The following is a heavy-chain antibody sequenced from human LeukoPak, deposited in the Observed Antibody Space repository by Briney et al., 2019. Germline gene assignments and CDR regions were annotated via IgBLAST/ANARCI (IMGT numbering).Heavy chain of an antibody. CDR3: ARENGDYLYYYYGMDV. J-gene: IGHJ6*02. Sequence: SETLSLTCTVSGGSISSYYWSWIRQPPGKGLEWIGSIYYSGSTYYNPSLKSRVTISVDTSKNQFSLKLSSVTAADTAVYYCARENGDYLYYYYGMDVWGQGTTVTVSS. V-gene: IGHV4-39*07. CDR2: IYYSGST. CDR1: GGSISSYY. D-gene: IGHD4-17*01.